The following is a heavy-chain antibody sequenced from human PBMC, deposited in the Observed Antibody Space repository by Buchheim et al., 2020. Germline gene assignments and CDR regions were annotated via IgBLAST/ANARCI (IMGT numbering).Heavy chain of an antibody. V-gene: IGHV1-46*01. CDR3: ARVFPNRGWELTGYFDY. CDR2: INPSGGST. Sequence: QVQLVQSGAEVKKPGSSVKVSCKASGYTFTSYYMHWVRQAPGQGLEWMGIINPSGGSTSYAQKFQGRVTMTRDTSTSTVYMELSSLRSEDTAVYYCARVFPNRGWELTGYFDYWGQGTL. J-gene: IGHJ4*02. CDR1: GYTFTSYY. D-gene: IGHD1-26*01.